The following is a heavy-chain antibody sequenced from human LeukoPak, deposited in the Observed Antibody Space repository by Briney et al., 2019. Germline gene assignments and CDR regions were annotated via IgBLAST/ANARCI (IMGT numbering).Heavy chain of an antibody. CDR2: ISGSGGST. CDR3: AKGGTYYDSSGYSDY. CDR1: GFTFSSYA. D-gene: IGHD3-22*01. Sequence: GGSLRLSCAASGFTFSSYATSWVRQAPGKGLEWVSAISGSGGSTYYADSVKGRFTISRDNSKNTLYLQMNSLRAEDTAVYYCAKGGTYYDSSGYSDYWSQGTLVTVSS. V-gene: IGHV3-23*01. J-gene: IGHJ4*02.